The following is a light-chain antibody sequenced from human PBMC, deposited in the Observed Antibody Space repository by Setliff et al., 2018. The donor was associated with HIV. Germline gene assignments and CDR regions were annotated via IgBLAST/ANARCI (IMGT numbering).Light chain of an antibody. J-gene: IGLJ2*01. V-gene: IGLV2-23*02. CDR2: EVN. Sequence: QSALAQPASVSGSPGQSITISCTGTSSDVGAYNHVSWFQQHPGQAPKFMIHEVNNRPSGVSNRFSGSKSDNTASLTISGLQAEDEADYYCCSYAGTSTHVVFGGGTKVTVL. CDR3: CSYAGTSTHVV. CDR1: SSDVGAYNH.